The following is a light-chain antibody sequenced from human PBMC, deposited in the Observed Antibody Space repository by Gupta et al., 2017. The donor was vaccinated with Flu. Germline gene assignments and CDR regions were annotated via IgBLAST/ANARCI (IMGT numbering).Light chain of an antibody. CDR3: QQRLNFPCN. V-gene: IGKV1-39*01. CDR1: QSIINRH. J-gene: IGKJ2*02. CDR2: DTS. Sequence: DIQMTQSPSSLSATIGDRVIITCRASQSIINRHLNWYQQKPGKAPKVVIYDTSTLANGVPSRFSGSGSGTDFTLTISSLQPEDFATYYCQQRLNFPCNFGQGT.